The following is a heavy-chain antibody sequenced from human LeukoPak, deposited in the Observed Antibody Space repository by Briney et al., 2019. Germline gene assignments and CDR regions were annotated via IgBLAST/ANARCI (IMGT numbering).Heavy chain of an antibody. D-gene: IGHD1-26*01. V-gene: IGHV4-34*01. CDR1: GDSFSGYF. CDR2: IDDRGNI. CDR3: ARKWVHNTLDI. J-gene: IGHJ3*02. Sequence: SETLSLTCAVYGDSFSGYFWSWIRQSPAKGLEWFGEIDDRGNIFYNPSLKSRVTISADTSKNQFSLKVMPVTAADTAVYYCARKWVHNTLDIWGQGTMVTVSS.